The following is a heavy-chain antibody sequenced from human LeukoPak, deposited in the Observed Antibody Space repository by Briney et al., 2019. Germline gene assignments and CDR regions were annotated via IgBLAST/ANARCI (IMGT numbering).Heavy chain of an antibody. V-gene: IGHV1-18*01. CDR1: GYTFTSYG. D-gene: IGHD2-2*02. CDR2: ISAYNGNT. J-gene: IGHJ3*02. CDR3: ARDSLPGDIVVVPAAIEGDAFDI. Sequence: ASVKVSCKASGYTFTSYGISWVRQAPGQGLEWMGWISAYNGNTNYAQKLQGRVTMTTDTSTSTAYMELRSLRSDDTAVYYCARDSLPGDIVVVPAAIEGDAFDIWGQGTMVTVSS.